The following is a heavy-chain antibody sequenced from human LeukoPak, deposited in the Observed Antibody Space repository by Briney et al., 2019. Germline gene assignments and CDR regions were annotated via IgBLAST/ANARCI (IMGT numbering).Heavy chain of an antibody. CDR2: ISAYNGNT. CDR1: GYTFTSYG. J-gene: IGHJ6*02. V-gene: IGHV1-18*01. Sequence: ASVKVSCKASGYTFTSYGISWVRQAPGQGLEWMGWISAYNGNTNYAQKLQGRVTMTTDTSTSTAYMELRSLRSDDTAVYYCARDRLYCSSTSCYGDYYYGMDVWGQGTTVTVSS. CDR3: ARDRLYCSSTSCYGDYYYGMDV. D-gene: IGHD2-2*01.